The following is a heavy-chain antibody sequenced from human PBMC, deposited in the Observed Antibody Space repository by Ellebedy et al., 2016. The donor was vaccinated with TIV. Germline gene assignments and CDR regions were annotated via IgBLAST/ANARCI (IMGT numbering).Heavy chain of an antibody. CDR2: IYSGGST. CDR3: ARDVSAFGI. Sequence: GGSLRLSCAASGFTVSSNYMSWVRQAPGKGLEWVSVIYSGGSTYYADSVKGRFTISRHNSMSTLSLQMNSLRAEDTAVYYCARDVSAFGIWGQGTLVTVSP. V-gene: IGHV3-53*04. CDR1: GFTVSSNY. J-gene: IGHJ4*02. D-gene: IGHD3-3*01.